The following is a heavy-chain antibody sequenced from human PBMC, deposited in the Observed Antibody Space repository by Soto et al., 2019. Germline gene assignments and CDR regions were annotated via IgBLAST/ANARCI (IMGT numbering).Heavy chain of an antibody. Sequence: GGSLRLSCTASGFTFSTHSMNWARQAPGKGLEWISYITSGSTTIFYADSVKGRFTISRDNAKNPLYLQMNSLRDEDTAVYYCARDNGMAGSFDPWGQGTLVTVSS. V-gene: IGHV3-48*02. CDR2: ITSGSTTI. CDR1: GFTFSTHS. CDR3: ARDNGMAGSFDP. J-gene: IGHJ5*02.